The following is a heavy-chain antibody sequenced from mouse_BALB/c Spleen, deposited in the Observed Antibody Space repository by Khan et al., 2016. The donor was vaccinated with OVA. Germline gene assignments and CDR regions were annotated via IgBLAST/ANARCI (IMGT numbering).Heavy chain of an antibody. Sequence: QVQLQQSGAELAKPGASVKMSCKASGYTFTSYWMHWVKQRPGQGLEWIGYINPTTGYAEYNQKFKDKATLTADKSSSTAYMQLSSLTSEDSAVYYCAKKGGLYYGSLYAMDYWGQGTSVTVSS. CDR1: GYTFTSYW. V-gene: IGHV1-7*01. CDR3: AKKGGLYYGSLYAMDY. J-gene: IGHJ4*01. D-gene: IGHD1-2*01. CDR2: INPTTGYA.